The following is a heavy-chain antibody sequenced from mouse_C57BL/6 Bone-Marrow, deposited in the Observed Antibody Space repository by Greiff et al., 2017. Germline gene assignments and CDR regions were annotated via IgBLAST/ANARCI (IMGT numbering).Heavy chain of an antibody. J-gene: IGHJ2*01. CDR2: IYPRSGNT. V-gene: IGHV1-81*01. Sequence: QVQLKQSGAELARPGASVKLSCKASGYTFTSYGISWVKQRTGQGLEWIGEIYPRSGNTYYNEKFKGKATLTADKSSSTAYMELRSLTSEDSAVYFGARNREGYITTVVADYWGQGTTLTVSS. D-gene: IGHD1-1*01. CDR3: ARNREGYITTVVADY. CDR1: GYTFTSYG.